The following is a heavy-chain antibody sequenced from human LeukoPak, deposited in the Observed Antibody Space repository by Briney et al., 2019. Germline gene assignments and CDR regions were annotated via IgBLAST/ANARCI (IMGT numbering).Heavy chain of an antibody. Sequence: SETLSLTCAVYGGSFSGYYLSWIRQPPGKGLEWIVEINHSGSTNYNPSLKRRVTISSETSKKQLSLKLGSVASADTAVYYLARGGMVRGDSQYMDVWGKGNTVTISS. CDR1: GGSFSGYY. V-gene: IGHV4-34*01. J-gene: IGHJ6*03. D-gene: IGHD3-10*01. CDR3: ARGGMVRGDSQYMDV. CDR2: INHSGST.